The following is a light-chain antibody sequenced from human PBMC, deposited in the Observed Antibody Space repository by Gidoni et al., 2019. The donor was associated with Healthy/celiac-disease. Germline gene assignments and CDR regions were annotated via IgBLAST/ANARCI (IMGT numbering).Light chain of an antibody. CDR3: QQRSNSWT. CDR1: QSVSIY. V-gene: IGKV3-11*01. Sequence: IMFTQSPATLSLSPGERATLSCRASQSVSIYLACYQQKPGQAPRLLIYDASNRATGIPARFSGSGSGTDFTLTISSLEPEDFAVYYCQQRSNSWTFGQGTKVEIK. J-gene: IGKJ1*01. CDR2: DAS.